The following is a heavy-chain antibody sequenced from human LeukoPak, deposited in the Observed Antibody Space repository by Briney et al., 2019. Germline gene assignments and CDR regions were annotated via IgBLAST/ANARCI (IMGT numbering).Heavy chain of an antibody. CDR1: GFIFRHYD. CDR3: ARETRLRWTDY. CDR2: FSSFVSYK. J-gene: IGHJ4*02. D-gene: IGHD5-24*01. Sequence: GGSLRLSCPASGFIFRHYDLSWVRQAPGQGLEWVALFSSFVSYKYYADSVKGRFTTSRDNAKSLVYLQLNSLRAEDTAVYYCARETRLRWTDYWDQGTLVTVSS. V-gene: IGHV3-21*01.